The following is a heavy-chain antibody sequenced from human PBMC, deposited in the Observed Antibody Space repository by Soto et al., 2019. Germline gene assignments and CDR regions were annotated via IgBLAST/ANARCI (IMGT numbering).Heavy chain of an antibody. J-gene: IGHJ6*02. Sequence: LGESLKISCKGSGYSFASYWINWVRQMPGKGLEWMGRIDPSDSYTNYSPSFQGHVTISADKSITTAYLQWSSLKASDTAMYYCARGNYYGSSLDVRGQRTTVTVSS. CDR1: GYSFASYW. CDR3: ARGNYYGSSLDV. V-gene: IGHV5-10-1*01. D-gene: IGHD3-10*01. CDR2: IDPSDSYT.